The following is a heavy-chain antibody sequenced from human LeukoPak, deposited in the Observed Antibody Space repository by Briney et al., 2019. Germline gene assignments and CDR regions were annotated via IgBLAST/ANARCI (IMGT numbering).Heavy chain of an antibody. CDR1: GFTFSSYS. CDR2: ISSSSSYI. CDR3: AKPFKGYGDLDAFDI. D-gene: IGHD4-17*01. J-gene: IGHJ3*02. Sequence: AGGSLRLSCAASGFTFSSYSMNWVRQAPGKGLEWVSSISSSSSYIYYADSVKGRFTISRDNSKNTLYLQMNSLRAEDTAVYYCAKPFKGYGDLDAFDIWGQGTMVTVSS. V-gene: IGHV3-21*04.